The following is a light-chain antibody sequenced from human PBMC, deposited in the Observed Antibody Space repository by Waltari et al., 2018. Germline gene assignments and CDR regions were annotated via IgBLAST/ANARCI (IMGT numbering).Light chain of an antibody. J-gene: IGKJ4*01. CDR1: QCVSSY. CDR2: DAS. Sequence: EIVLTQSPATLSLSPGESATLSCRASQCVSSYLAWYQQKSGQAPRLPIYDASNRATGIPARFSGGGSGTDFTLTINSLEPEDFAVYYCQQRSDWLLTFGGGTKVEIK. V-gene: IGKV3-11*01. CDR3: QQRSDWLLT.